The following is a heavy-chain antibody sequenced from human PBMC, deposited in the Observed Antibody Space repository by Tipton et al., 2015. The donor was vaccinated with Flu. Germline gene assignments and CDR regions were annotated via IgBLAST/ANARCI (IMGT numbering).Heavy chain of an antibody. CDR2: IYHSGST. V-gene: IGHV4-38-2*02. D-gene: IGHD6-19*01. Sequence: TLSLTCTVSGYSISSGYYWGWIRQPPGKGLEWIGSIYHSGSTYYNPSLKSRVTISVDTSKNQFSLKLSSATAADTAVYYCARDLGGQSSGWKGPFDYWGQGTLVTVSS. CDR1: GYSISSGYY. J-gene: IGHJ4*02. CDR3: ARDLGGQSSGWKGPFDY.